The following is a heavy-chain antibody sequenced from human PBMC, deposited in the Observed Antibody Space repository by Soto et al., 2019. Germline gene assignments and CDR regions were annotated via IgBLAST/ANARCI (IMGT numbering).Heavy chain of an antibody. D-gene: IGHD2-2*01. CDR1: GGSISIGNNY. V-gene: IGHV4-31*03. Sequence: SETLSLTCSVSGGSISIGNNYWSWIRQHPGKGLEWIGYIYYSGSTYYNPSLKSRLTMSGDTSKNQFSLKLSSVTAVDTAVYYCARAPSSSSFFDYWGQGTLVTVSS. CDR3: ARAPSSSSFFDY. J-gene: IGHJ4*02. CDR2: IYYSGST.